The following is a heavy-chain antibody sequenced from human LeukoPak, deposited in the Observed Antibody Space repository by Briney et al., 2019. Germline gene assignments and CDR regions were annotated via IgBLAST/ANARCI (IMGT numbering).Heavy chain of an antibody. CDR1: GFTFSSYD. CDR2: ISSSGSTI. CDR3: ARDRSPYDSSGYYY. D-gene: IGHD3-22*01. J-gene: IGHJ4*02. Sequence: GGSLRLSCAASGFTFSSYDINWVRQAPGKGLEWVSYISSSGSTIYYADSVKGRFTISRDNAKNSLYLQMNSLRAEDTAVYYCARDRSPYDSSGYYYWGQGTLVTVSS. V-gene: IGHV3-48*03.